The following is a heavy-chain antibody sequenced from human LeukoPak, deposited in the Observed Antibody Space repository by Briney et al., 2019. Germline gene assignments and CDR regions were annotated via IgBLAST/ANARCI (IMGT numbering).Heavy chain of an antibody. V-gene: IGHV1-2*06. J-gene: IGHJ5*02. CDR2: INPNSGGA. CDR1: GYTFTGYC. CDR3: ARDVGQGWFGP. Sequence: ASVKVSCKASGYTFTGYCMHWVRQAPGQGLEWMVRINPNSGGANYAQKFQGRVTMTRDTSNSTAYMELSRLRSDDTAAYYCARDVGQGWFGPWGQGTLVTVSS. D-gene: IGHD2-15*01.